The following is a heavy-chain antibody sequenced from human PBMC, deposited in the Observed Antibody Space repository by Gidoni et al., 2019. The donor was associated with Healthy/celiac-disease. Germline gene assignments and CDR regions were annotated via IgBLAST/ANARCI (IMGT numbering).Heavy chain of an antibody. V-gene: IGHV3-23*01. Sequence: EVQLLESGGGLVQPGGSLRLPCAASGFPFSSCALSWFRHAPGKGLEWVSAISGSGGSTYYADSVKGRFTISRDNSKNTLYLQMNSLRAEDTAVYYCAKDFRDLYSSSWYSKPGQYNWFDPWGQGTLVTVSS. D-gene: IGHD6-13*01. CDR1: GFPFSSCA. J-gene: IGHJ5*02. CDR3: AKDFRDLYSSSWYSKPGQYNWFDP. CDR2: ISGSGGST.